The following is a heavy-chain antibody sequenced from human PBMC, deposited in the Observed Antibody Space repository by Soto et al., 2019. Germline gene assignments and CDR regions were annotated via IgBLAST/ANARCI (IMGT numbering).Heavy chain of an antibody. V-gene: IGHV3-13*05. Sequence: EVQLVESGGGLVQPGGSLRLSCEASGFTFRKYDMHWFRQGTGKGLEWVSGISAAGDPDYADSVEGRFTISRENAQNSFFLQMNSLRVGDTAVNYCARTDRDFYGLDVWGQGTTVIVSS. CDR3: ARTDRDFYGLDV. CDR2: ISAAGDP. J-gene: IGHJ6*02. CDR1: GFTFRKYD.